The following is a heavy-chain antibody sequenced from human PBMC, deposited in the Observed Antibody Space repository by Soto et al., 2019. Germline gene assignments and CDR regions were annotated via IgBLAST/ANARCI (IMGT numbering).Heavy chain of an antibody. CDR2: ISWNSGSI. CDR3: AKDRQDTDTGNLDY. V-gene: IGHV3-9*01. CDR1: GFAFDGYA. Sequence: GGSLRLSCAASGFAFDGYAMHLVRQSPGKGLEWVSCISWNSGSIGYADSVRGRFTISRDNAKNSLYLQMNSLRAEDTALYYCAKDRQDTDTGNLDYWGQGTLVTVSS. D-gene: IGHD5-18*01. J-gene: IGHJ4*02.